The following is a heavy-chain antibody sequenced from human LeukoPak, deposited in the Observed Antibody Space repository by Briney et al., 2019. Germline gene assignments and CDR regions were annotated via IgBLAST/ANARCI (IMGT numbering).Heavy chain of an antibody. CDR2: IHPSTGNP. CDR3: ARALDSLGGLSLPHY. CDR1: GYSFSNYA. J-gene: IGHJ4*02. D-gene: IGHD3-16*02. Sequence: ASVKVSCKASGYSFSNYALNWVRQAPGQGLEFMGWIHPSTGNPSYAQGFSGRFVFSLDTSVTTTYLQISDLKAEDTAVYFCARALDSLGGLSLPHYWGQGTLVTVSS. V-gene: IGHV7-4-1*02.